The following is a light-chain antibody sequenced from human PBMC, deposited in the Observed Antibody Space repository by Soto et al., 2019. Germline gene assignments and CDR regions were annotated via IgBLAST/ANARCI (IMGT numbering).Light chain of an antibody. CDR2: DAS. CDR1: QTIHSF. Sequence: DIQMTQSPSTLSAFVGDRVTITCRASQTIHSFLAWYQQKAGKAPKLLLYDASNLGSGVPSRCSGSGSGTALTLTFSSLQPDDFATFYCQKCHIFPWTFSQGTKVDI. J-gene: IGKJ1*01. CDR3: QKCHIFPWT. V-gene: IGKV1-5*01.